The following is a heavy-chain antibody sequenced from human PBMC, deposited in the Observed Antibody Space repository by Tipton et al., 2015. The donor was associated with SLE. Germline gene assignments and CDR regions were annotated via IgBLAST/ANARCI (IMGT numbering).Heavy chain of an antibody. Sequence: TLSLTCTVSGGSITTYYWSWIRQPPGKGLEWLAYRFHDGNINYNPSLKTRLTMSVDTSRDQFSLTLNSVTAADTGIYYCARGREWNWSPYYMDVWGKGTTVTVSS. J-gene: IGHJ6*03. CDR2: RFHDGNI. V-gene: IGHV4-59*01. D-gene: IGHD1-1*01. CDR1: GGSITTYY. CDR3: ARGREWNWSPYYMDV.